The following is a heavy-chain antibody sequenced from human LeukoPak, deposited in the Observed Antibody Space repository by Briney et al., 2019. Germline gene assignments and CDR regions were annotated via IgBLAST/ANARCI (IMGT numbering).Heavy chain of an antibody. CDR1: GGTFSSYA. CDR3: ARDRSDSSSWYSPDY. V-gene: IGHV1-18*01. CDR2: ISAYNGNT. Sequence: GASVKVSCKASGGTFSSYAISWVRQAPGQGLEWMGWISAYNGNTNYAQKLQGRVTMTTDTSTSTAYMELRSLRSDDTAVYYCARDRSDSSSWYSPDYWGQGTLVTVSS. J-gene: IGHJ4*02. D-gene: IGHD6-13*01.